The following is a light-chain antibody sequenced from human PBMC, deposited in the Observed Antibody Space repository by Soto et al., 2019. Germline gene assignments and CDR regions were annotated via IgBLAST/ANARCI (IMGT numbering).Light chain of an antibody. V-gene: IGLV2-8*01. CDR2: EVN. J-gene: IGLJ2*01. CDR3: SSYAGNNILV. Sequence: QSALTQPPSASGSPGQSVTISCTGTSSDVGGYDYVSWYQQHPGKAPKLMIYEVNKRPSGVPYRFSGSKSGTTASLTVSGLQAEDEAAYFCSSYAGNNILVFGGGTKVTVL. CDR1: SSDVGGYDY.